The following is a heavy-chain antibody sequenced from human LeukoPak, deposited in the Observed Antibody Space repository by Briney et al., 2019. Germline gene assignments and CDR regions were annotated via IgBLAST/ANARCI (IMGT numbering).Heavy chain of an antibody. CDR2: IYPGDSDI. CDR1: GYSFTNNW. J-gene: IGHJ4*02. V-gene: IGHV5-51*01. Sequence: GESLKISCKGSGYSFTNNWIGWVRQMPGKGLEWRGIIYPGDSDIRYSPSFQGQVTISADKSISTAYLQWSSLKASDTAMYYCARRGTMSYYFDYWGQGTLVTVSS. CDR3: ARRGTMSYYFDY. D-gene: IGHD3-16*01.